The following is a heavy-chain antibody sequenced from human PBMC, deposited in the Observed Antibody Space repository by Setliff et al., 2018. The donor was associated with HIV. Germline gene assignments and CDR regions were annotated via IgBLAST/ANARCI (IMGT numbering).Heavy chain of an antibody. CDR2: ISVYSGNT. CDR1: GYTFTSYG. J-gene: IGHJ4*02. CDR3: ERDPGYSTSWYYFDY. Sequence: ASVKVSCKASGYTFTSYGISWVRQAPGQGLEWVGWISVYSGNTNYAQKLQGRVTLTTDTSTSTAYMELSSLRSEDTAVYYCERDPGYSTSWYYFDYWGQGTLVTVSS. D-gene: IGHD6-13*01. V-gene: IGHV1-18*01.